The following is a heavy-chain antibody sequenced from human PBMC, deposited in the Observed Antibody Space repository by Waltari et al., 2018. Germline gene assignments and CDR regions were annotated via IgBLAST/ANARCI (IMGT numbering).Heavy chain of an antibody. D-gene: IGHD3-22*01. CDR3: ASGSGSFDY. CDR1: GFTFSSYD. CDR2: IRYDGSNK. Sequence: QVQLVESGGGVVQPGGSLRLSCAASGFTFSSYDMHWVRQAPGKGLEWVAFIRYDGSNKYYADSVKGRFTISRDNSKNTLYLQMNSLRAEDTAVYYCASGSGSFDYWGQGTLVTVSS. J-gene: IGHJ4*02. V-gene: IGHV3-30*02.